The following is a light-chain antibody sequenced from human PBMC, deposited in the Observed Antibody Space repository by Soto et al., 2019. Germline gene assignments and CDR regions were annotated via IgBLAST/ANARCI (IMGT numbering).Light chain of an antibody. CDR2: DAF. V-gene: IGKV3-15*01. J-gene: IGKJ4*01. Sequence: ERVMTSSPAALSKSTGERATLSCRASQNVKTRLAWYQQKPGQAPRLLIFDAFTRATGIPARFSGSASGTDFTLTISSLQSEDSAVYYCQQYDEWPLTFGGGTKVDIK. CDR1: QNVKTR. CDR3: QQYDEWPLT.